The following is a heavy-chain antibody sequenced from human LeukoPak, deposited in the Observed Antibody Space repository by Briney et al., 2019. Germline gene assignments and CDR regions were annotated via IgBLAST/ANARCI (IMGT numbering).Heavy chain of an antibody. J-gene: IGHJ3*02. V-gene: IGHV3-30*03. D-gene: IGHD1-26*01. Sequence: GGSLRLSCAASGFTFSSYGMHWVRQAPGKGLEWVAVISYDGSNKYYADSVKGRFTISRGNSKNTLYLQMNSLRAEDTAVYYCARDSGWELRGAFDIWGQGTMVTVSS. CDR1: GFTFSSYG. CDR3: ARDSGWELRGAFDI. CDR2: ISYDGSNK.